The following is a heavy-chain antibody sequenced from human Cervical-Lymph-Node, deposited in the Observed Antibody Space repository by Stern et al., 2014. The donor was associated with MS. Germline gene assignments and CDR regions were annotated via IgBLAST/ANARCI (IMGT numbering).Heavy chain of an antibody. D-gene: IGHD6-13*01. Sequence: VQLVESGGGVVQPGRSLRLSCAASGFTFSSYGMHWVRQAPGKGLEWVDVIWYDGSNKYYADSVKGRFTISRDNSKNTLYLQMNSLRAEDTAVYYCARPSSPSPYYYYGMDVWGQGTTVTVSS. J-gene: IGHJ6*02. CDR3: ARPSSPSPYYYYGMDV. CDR2: IWYDGSNK. CDR1: GFTFSSYG. V-gene: IGHV3-33*01.